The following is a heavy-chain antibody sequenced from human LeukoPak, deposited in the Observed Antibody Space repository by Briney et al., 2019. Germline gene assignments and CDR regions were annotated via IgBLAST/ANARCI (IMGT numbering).Heavy chain of an antibody. Sequence: SETLSLTCTVSGGSISSYYWSWIRQPPGKGLEWIGYIYYSGSTNYNPSLKSRVTISVDTSKNQFSLKLSPVTAADTAVYYCARAGGYQLPHSWGQGTLVTVSS. CDR2: IYYSGST. J-gene: IGHJ4*02. D-gene: IGHD2-2*01. V-gene: IGHV4-59*01. CDR1: GGSISSYY. CDR3: ARAGGYQLPHS.